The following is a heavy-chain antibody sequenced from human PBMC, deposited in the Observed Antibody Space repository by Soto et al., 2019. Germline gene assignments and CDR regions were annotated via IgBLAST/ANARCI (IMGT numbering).Heavy chain of an antibody. J-gene: IGHJ4*02. Sequence: QVQLVQSGAEVKKPGSSVKVSCKASGGTFSSYIISWVRQAPGQGLEWMGRIIPILGIANYAQKFQGRVTITAEKATSTAYMELSSLRSEDTAVYSCAGRLDVDYGDFDYWGQGTLVTVSS. D-gene: IGHD4-17*01. CDR2: IIPILGIA. CDR3: AGRLDVDYGDFDY. V-gene: IGHV1-69*02. CDR1: GGTFSSYI.